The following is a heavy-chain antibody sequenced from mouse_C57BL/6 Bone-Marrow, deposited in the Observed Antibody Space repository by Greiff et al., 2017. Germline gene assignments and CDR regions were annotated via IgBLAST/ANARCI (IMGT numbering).Heavy chain of an antibody. V-gene: IGHV1-81*01. Sequence: VQLQQSGAELARPGASVKLSCKASGYTFTSYGISWVKQRTGQGLEWIGEIYPRSGNTYYNEKFKGKATLTADKSSSTAYMELRSLTSEDSAVYFCARSTIYYYGSSYPYAMDYWGQGTSVTVSS. CDR3: ARSTIYYYGSSYPYAMDY. J-gene: IGHJ4*01. D-gene: IGHD1-1*01. CDR1: GYTFTSYG. CDR2: IYPRSGNT.